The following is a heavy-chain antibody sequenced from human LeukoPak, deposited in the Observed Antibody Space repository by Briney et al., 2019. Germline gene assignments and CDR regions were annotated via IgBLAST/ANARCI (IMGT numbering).Heavy chain of an antibody. Sequence: ASVKVSCKASGYTFTSYYMHWVRQAPGQGLEWMGIINPNGGSTSYAQKFQGRVTMTRDTSTSTVYMELSSLRSEDTAVYYCARVGGSGWSRVYFQHWGQGTLVTVSS. CDR2: INPNGGST. J-gene: IGHJ1*01. CDR3: ARVGGSGWSRVYFQH. CDR1: GYTFTSYY. D-gene: IGHD6-19*01. V-gene: IGHV1-46*01.